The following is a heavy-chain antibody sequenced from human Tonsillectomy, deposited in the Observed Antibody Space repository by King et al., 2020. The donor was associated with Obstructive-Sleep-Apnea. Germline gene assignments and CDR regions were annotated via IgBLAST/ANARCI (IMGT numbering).Heavy chain of an antibody. CDR1: GGSIRSSTYY. Sequence: VQLQESGPGLVKPSQTLSLTCTVSGGSIRSSTYYWTWIRQHPGKGLEWIGYIYYNGNPYYNPSLKSRLTISMDTSKNQLSLKLSSVTAADTAVYYCARDGIESGSYFSNWFDPWGQGTLVTVSS. J-gene: IGHJ5*02. CDR2: IYYNGNP. V-gene: IGHV4-31*03. D-gene: IGHD3-10*01. CDR3: ARDGIESGSYFSNWFDP.